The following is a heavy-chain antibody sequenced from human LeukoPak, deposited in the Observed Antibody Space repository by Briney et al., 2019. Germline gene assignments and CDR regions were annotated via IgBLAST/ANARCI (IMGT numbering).Heavy chain of an antibody. Sequence: GGSLRLSCAASGFNFANHAMSWVRQTPGKGLEWVSAISGGGDITYYADSVKGRFTISRDNSKDTLILQMHSLRPGDTAVYYCVREDTPATANYWGQGTLVTISS. J-gene: IGHJ4*02. V-gene: IGHV3-23*01. D-gene: IGHD2-21*02. CDR2: ISGGGDIT. CDR1: GFNFANHA. CDR3: VREDTPATANY.